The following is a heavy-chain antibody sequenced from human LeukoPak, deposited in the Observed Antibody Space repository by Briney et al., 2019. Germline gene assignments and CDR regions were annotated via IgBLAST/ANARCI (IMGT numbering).Heavy chain of an antibody. Sequence: GGSLRPSCAASGFTFGSYWMAWVRQAPGQGLEWVANIQQDGNEMVYADSGRGRFTISRDNAENSLYLQMNSLRAEDTAVYYCSNGIYSTSYWGQGTLVTVSS. D-gene: IGHD6-6*01. CDR2: IQQDGNEM. CDR3: SNGIYSTSY. J-gene: IGHJ4*02. V-gene: IGHV3-7*01. CDR1: GFTFGSYW.